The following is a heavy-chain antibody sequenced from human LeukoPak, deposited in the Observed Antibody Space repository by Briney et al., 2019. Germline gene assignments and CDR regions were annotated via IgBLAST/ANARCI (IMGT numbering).Heavy chain of an antibody. D-gene: IGHD3-10*01. V-gene: IGHV4-38-2*02. CDR1: GYSISSGYY. CDR2: IYHSGST. J-gene: IGHJ4*02. Sequence: SETLSLTCTVSGYSISSGYYWGWIRQPPGKGLEWIGSIYHSGSTYYNPSLKSRVTISVDTSKNQFSLKLSSVTAADTAVYYCARDHYGSGSYHRDYWGQGTLVTVSS. CDR3: ARDHYGSGSYHRDY.